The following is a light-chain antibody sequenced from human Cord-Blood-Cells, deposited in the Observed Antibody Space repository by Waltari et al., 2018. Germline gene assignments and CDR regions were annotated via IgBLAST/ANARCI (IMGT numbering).Light chain of an antibody. V-gene: IGLV2-23*01. Sequence: QSALTQPASVSGSPGQSTTLPCPGTVSAVGNSNLFSWYQQHPGKAPKLMIYEGSKRPSGVSNRFSGSKSGNTASLTISGLQAEDEADYYCCSYAGSSTSYVFGTGTKVTVL. CDR2: EGS. CDR3: CSYAGSSTSYV. J-gene: IGLJ1*01. CDR1: VSAVGNSNL.